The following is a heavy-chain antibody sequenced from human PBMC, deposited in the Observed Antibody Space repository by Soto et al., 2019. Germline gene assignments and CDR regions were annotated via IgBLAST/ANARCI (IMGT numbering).Heavy chain of an antibody. J-gene: IGHJ4*02. D-gene: IGHD6-13*01. V-gene: IGHV3-48*02. CDR3: ARDHNGEQQLAPFY. CDR2: ISSSSSTI. CDR1: GFTFSSYS. Sequence: EVQLVESGGGLVQPGGSLRLSCAASGFTFSSYSMNWVRQAPGKGLEWVSYISSSSSTIYYADSVKGRFTISRDNAKNSLYLQMNSLRDEDTAVYYCARDHNGEQQLAPFYWGQGTLVTVSS.